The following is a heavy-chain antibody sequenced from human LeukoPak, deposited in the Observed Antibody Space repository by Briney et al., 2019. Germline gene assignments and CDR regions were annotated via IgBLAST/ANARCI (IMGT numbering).Heavy chain of an antibody. CDR3: AAKGNGYTGIYVFAH. CDR1: GFGVSVNY. CDR2: LYASGIT. V-gene: IGHV3-66*01. J-gene: IGHJ4*02. Sequence: PGGSLRLSCAASGFGVSVNYMSWVRQAPGKGLEWVSVLYASGITKYADSVKGRFTISRDTSDNTLNLQMNGLGVEDSAVYYCAAKGNGYTGIYVFAHWGQGTLVTVSA. D-gene: IGHD1-26*01.